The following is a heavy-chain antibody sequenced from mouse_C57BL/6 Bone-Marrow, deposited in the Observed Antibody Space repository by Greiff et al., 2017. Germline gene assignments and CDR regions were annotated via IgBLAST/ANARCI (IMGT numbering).Heavy chain of an antibody. CDR3: TIRRYLDY. CDR1: GFNIKDDY. J-gene: IGHJ2*01. V-gene: IGHV14-4*01. CDR2: IDPENGDT. Sequence: VQLQQSGAELVRPGASVKLSCTASGFNIKDDYMHWVKQRPEQGLEWIGWIDPENGDTEYASKFQGKATITADTSSNTAYLQLSSLTSEDPAVYYCTIRRYLDYWGQGTTLTVSS.